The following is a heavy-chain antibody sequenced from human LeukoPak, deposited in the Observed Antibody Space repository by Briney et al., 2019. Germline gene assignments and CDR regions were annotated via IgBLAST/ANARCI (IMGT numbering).Heavy chain of an antibody. D-gene: IGHD3-10*01. CDR1: GFTFSSYG. Sequence: PGGSLRLSCAASGFTFSSYGMNWVRQAPGKGLEWVSSISSSSSYIYYADSVKGRFTISRDNSKNTLYLQMNSLRAGDTAIYHCAKIGVIGNWYYDVWGRGTLVTVSS. V-gene: IGHV3-21*04. CDR2: ISSSSSYI. J-gene: IGHJ2*01. CDR3: AKIGVIGNWYYDV.